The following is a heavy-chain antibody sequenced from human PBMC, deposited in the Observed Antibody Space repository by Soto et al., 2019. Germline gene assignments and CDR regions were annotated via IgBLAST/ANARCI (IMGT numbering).Heavy chain of an antibody. J-gene: IGHJ4*02. V-gene: IGHV4-39*01. CDR2: IYYSGST. CDR1: GGSISSSSCY. Sequence: SETLSLTCTVSGGSISSSSCYWGWIRQPPGKGLEWIGSIYYSGSTYYNPSLKSRVTISVDTSKNQFSLKLSSVTAADTAVYYCARHPLYSGSFDFDYWGQGTLVTVSS. CDR3: ARHPLYSGSFDFDY. D-gene: IGHD1-26*01.